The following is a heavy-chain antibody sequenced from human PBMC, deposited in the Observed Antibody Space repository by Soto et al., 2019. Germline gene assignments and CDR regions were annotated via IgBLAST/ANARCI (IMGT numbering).Heavy chain of an antibody. D-gene: IGHD3-22*01. J-gene: IGHJ4*02. CDR1: GGSFSGYY. CDR2: INHSGST. Sequence: SETLSLTCAVYGGSFSGYYWSWIRQPPGKGLEWIGEINHSGSTNYNPSLKSRVTISVDTSKNQFSLKLSSVTAADTAVYYCASSTVTYYYDSSGYLDYWGQGTLVTVSS. V-gene: IGHV4-34*01. CDR3: ASSTVTYYYDSSGYLDY.